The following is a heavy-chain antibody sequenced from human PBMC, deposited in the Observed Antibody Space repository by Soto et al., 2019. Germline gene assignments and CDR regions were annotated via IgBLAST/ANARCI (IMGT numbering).Heavy chain of an antibody. CDR1: GCRFTSSA. J-gene: IGHJ5*02. CDR2: LVVGSGNT. V-gene: IGHV1-58*01. Sequence: SLKVSCKTSGCRFTSSAVQWVRQSRGQRLEWIGWLVVGSGNTHYGQHFQGRVTLIADTSINTTYMQLSSLAPGDTAMYHCARDVRGYANWFHPWGQGTLVTVSS. CDR3: ARDVRGYANWFHP. D-gene: IGHD5-18*01.